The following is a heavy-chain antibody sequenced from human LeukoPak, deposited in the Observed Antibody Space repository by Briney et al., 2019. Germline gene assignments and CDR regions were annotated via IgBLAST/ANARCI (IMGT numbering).Heavy chain of an antibody. V-gene: IGHV1-2*06. Sequence: GASVKVSCKASGYTFTGYYMHWVRQAPGQGLEWMGRINPNSGGTNYAQQLQGRVTMTTDTSITTAYMELSRLKSDDTAVYYCARVFDYGDFQARWGQGTLVSVSS. CDR1: GYTFTGYY. D-gene: IGHD4-17*01. CDR3: ARVFDYGDFQAR. CDR2: INPNSGGT. J-gene: IGHJ4*02.